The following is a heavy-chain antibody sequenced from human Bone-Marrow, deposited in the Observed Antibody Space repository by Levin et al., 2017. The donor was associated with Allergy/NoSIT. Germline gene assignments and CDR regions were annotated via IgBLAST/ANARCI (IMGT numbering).Heavy chain of an antibody. V-gene: IGHV4-30-4*01. CDR3: ARDTYDSTGHPGVFDS. J-gene: IGHJ4*02. Sequence: LRLSCTVSGDAISNGNNYWSWIRQPPGKGLEWIGYIYHSGSTNYNPSLENRLTILVDTSKNQFSLKLSSVTAADTAVYYCARDTYDSTGHPGVFDSWGQGTLVTVSS. CDR1: GDAISNGNNY. CDR2: IYHSGST. D-gene: IGHD3-22*01.